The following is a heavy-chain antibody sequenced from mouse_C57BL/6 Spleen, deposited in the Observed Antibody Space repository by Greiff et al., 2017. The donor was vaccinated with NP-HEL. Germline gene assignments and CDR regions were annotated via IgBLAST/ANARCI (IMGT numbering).Heavy chain of an antibody. D-gene: IGHD2-2*01. V-gene: IGHV1-82*01. CDR3: ARCYYGYDGTDYYAMDY. Sequence: QVQLQQSGPELVKPGASVKISCKASGYAFSSSWMNWVKQRPGKGLEWIGRIYPGDGDTNYNGKFKGKATLTADKSSSTAYMQLSSLTSEDSAVYFCARCYYGYDGTDYYAMDYWGQGTSVTVSS. CDR2: IYPGDGDT. J-gene: IGHJ4*01. CDR1: GYAFSSSW.